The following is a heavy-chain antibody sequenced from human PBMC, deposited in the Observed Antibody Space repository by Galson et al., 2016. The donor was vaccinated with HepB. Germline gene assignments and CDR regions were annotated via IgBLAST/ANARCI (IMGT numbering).Heavy chain of an antibody. CDR1: GFSFSGYG. D-gene: IGHD5-12*01. J-gene: IGHJ3*02. Sequence: SLRLSCAASGFSFSGYGIHWVRQAPGKGLEWVAVISYDGYKTYYADSVKGRFPISRDNYKNSVSLQINSLRTEDTAVYYCAKADTGYIWDPIDMWGQGTRVTVSP. CDR2: ISYDGYKT. V-gene: IGHV3-30*18. CDR3: AKADTGYIWDPIDM.